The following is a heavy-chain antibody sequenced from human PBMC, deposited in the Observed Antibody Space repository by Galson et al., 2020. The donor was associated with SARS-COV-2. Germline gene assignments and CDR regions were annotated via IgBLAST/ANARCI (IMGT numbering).Heavy chain of an antibody. Sequence: GESLKISCAASGFTFSTYWMHWVRQPPGKGLVWVSRINSDGSSTSYADSVKGRFTISRDNAKNTLYLQMNSLRAEDTAVYYCAKEYYYDSSGPLDVFDIWGQGTMVTVSS. CDR1: GFTFSTYW. CDR2: INSDGSST. D-gene: IGHD3-22*01. CDR3: AKEYYYDSSGPLDVFDI. V-gene: IGHV3-74*01. J-gene: IGHJ3*02.